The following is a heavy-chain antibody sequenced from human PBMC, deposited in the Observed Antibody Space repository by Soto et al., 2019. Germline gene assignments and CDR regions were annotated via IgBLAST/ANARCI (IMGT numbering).Heavy chain of an antibody. J-gene: IGHJ6*02. CDR2: INHSGST. V-gene: IGHV4-34*01. CDR3: ARGRMRGERGVGYYGMDV. CDR1: GGSFSGYY. D-gene: IGHD1-1*01. Sequence: PSETLSLTCAVYGGSFSGYYWSWIRQPPGKGLEWIGEINHSGSTNYNPSLKSRVTISVDTSKNQFSLKLSSVTAADTAVYYCARGRMRGERGVGYYGMDVWGQGTTVTVSS.